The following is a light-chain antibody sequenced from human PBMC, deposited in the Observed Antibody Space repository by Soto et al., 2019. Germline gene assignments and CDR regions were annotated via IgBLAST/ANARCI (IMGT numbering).Light chain of an antibody. CDR2: GAS. V-gene: IGKV3-15*01. CDR3: QQYNNWPPIT. J-gene: IGKJ5*01. CDR1: QSVSSN. Sequence: EIVMTQSPSTLSVSPGERATLSCRASQSVSSNLAWYQQKPGQARRLLIYGASTRATGIPARFSGSWSGTEFTLTISSLQSEDFAVYYCQQYNNWPPITFGQGTRLEIK.